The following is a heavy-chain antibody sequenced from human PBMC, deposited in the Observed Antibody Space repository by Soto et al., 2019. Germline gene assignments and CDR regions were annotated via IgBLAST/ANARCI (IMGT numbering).Heavy chain of an antibody. D-gene: IGHD6-19*01. Sequence: EPLSLSCAVDGGSLSGYYWGWIRQPPGRGLEWIGEINHSGSTNYNPSLKSRVTISVDTSKNQFSLKLSSVNAADTAVYYCARGQLAPGIAVAGNVGWFDPWGQGTLVTVSS. V-gene: IGHV4-34*01. CDR3: ARGQLAPGIAVAGNVGWFDP. CDR2: INHSGST. J-gene: IGHJ5*02. CDR1: GGSLSGYY.